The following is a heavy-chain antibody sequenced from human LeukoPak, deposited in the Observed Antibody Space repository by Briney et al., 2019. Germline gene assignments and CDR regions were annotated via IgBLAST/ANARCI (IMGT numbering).Heavy chain of an antibody. Sequence: GASVKVSCKASGGTFSSYAISWVRQAPGQGLEWMGGIIPIFGTANYAQKFQGRVTITADESTSTAYMELSSLRSEDTAVYYCARDSAPDPLAVAPTGYWGQGTLVTVSS. J-gene: IGHJ4*02. CDR1: GGTFSSYA. V-gene: IGHV1-69*13. CDR2: IIPIFGTA. D-gene: IGHD6-19*01. CDR3: ARDSAPDPLAVAPTGY.